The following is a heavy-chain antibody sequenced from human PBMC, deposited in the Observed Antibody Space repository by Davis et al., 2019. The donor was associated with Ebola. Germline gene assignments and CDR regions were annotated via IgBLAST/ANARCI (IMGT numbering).Heavy chain of an antibody. V-gene: IGHV3-48*02. J-gene: IGHJ6*02. CDR2: ISSSTSGTTTV. D-gene: IGHD1-14*01. CDR1: GFTLSANT. CDR3: AREGIITSGLDV. Sequence: GESLKISCAASGFTLSANTMDWVRQAPGKGLEWASYISSSTSGTTTVYYADSVKGRFTDSRDDARNSLSLQMNSLRDDDTAIYYCAREGIITSGLDVWGQGTTVTVSS.